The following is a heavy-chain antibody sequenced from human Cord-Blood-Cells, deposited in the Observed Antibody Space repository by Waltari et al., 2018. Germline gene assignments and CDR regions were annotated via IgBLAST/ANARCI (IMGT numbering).Heavy chain of an antibody. Sequence: QVQLVESGGGVVQPGRSLRLSCAASGFTFSSYAMHWVRQAPGKGLEWVAVISYDGSNKYYADSVNGRFTISRDNSKNTLYLQMNSLRAEDTAVYYCARENPNGAGSYFDYWGQGTLVTVSS. CDR1: GFTFSSYA. D-gene: IGHD3-10*01. J-gene: IGHJ4*02. CDR2: ISYDGSNK. CDR3: ARENPNGAGSYFDY. V-gene: IGHV3-30-3*01.